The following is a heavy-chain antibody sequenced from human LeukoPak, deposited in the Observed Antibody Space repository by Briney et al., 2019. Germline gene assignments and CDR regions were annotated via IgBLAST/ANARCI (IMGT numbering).Heavy chain of an antibody. CDR2: IYYSGST. V-gene: IGHV4-39*01. CDR3: AGLIVEMATILDY. J-gene: IGHJ4*02. Sequence: SETLSLTXTVSGGSISSSSYYWGWIRQPPGKGLEWIGSIYYSGSTYYNPSLKSRVTISVDTSKNQFSLKLSSVTAADTAVYYCAGLIVEMATILDYWGQGTLVTVSS. CDR1: GGSISSSSYY. D-gene: IGHD5-24*01.